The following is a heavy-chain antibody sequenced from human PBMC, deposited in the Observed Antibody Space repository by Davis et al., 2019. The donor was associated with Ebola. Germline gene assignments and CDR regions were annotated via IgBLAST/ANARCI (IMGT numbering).Heavy chain of an antibody. CDR3: ARRDYGGKKYFDY. Sequence: GESLKISCEGSGYHFNSYWIAWVRQMPGKGLEWMGIIYPGDSDTRYSPSFQGQVTISADKSISTAYLQWSSLKASDTAMYYCARRDYGGKKYFDYWGQGTLVTVSS. CDR2: IYPGDSDT. CDR1: GYHFNSYW. D-gene: IGHD2-21*01. J-gene: IGHJ4*02. V-gene: IGHV5-51*01.